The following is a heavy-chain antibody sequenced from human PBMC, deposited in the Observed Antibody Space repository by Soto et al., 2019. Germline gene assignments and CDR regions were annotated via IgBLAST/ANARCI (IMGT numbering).Heavy chain of an antibody. CDR2: MNPNSGNT. V-gene: IGHV1-8*01. CDR1: GYTFTSYD. CDR3: AKASWDLGGRGGDKKRPPKYYFDY. D-gene: IGHD2-21*02. J-gene: IGHJ4*02. Sequence: QVQLVQSGAEVKKPGASVKVSCKASGYTFTSYDINWVRQATGQGLEWMGWMNPNSGNTGYAQKFQGRVTMTRNTSISTAYMELSSLRSEDTAVYYCAKASWDLGGRGGDKKRPPKYYFDYWGQGTLVTVSS.